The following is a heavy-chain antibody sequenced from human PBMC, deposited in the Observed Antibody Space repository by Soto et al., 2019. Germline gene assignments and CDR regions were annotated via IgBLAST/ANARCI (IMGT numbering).Heavy chain of an antibody. Sequence: GGSRRLSVAASGFTFSGPAMHGVRQASGKGLEWVGRIRSKANSYATANAASVKGRFTISRDDSKNTAYLQMNSLKTEDTAVYYCTMADDAFDIWGQGTMVTVSS. CDR2: IRSKANSYAT. V-gene: IGHV3-73*01. J-gene: IGHJ3*02. D-gene: IGHD6-19*01. CDR1: GFTFSGPA. CDR3: TMADDAFDI.